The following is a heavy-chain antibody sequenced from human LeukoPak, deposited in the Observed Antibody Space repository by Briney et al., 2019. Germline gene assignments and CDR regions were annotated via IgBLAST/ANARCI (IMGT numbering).Heavy chain of an antibody. CDR2: IWYDGSNK. CDR1: GFTFSSYG. Sequence: GRSLRLSCAASGFTFSSYGMHWVRQAPGKGLEWVAVIWYDGSNKYYADSVNGRFTISRDNSKNTLYLQMNSLRAEDTAVYYCARDSSSGWDGPFDYWGQGTLVTVSS. J-gene: IGHJ4*02. D-gene: IGHD6-19*01. V-gene: IGHV3-33*01. CDR3: ARDSSSGWDGPFDY.